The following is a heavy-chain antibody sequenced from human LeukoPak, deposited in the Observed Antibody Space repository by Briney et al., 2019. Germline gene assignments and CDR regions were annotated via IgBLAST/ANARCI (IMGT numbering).Heavy chain of an antibody. J-gene: IGHJ4*02. CDR2: INKDGSQI. D-gene: IGHD3-16*01. V-gene: IGHV3-7*01. CDR3: VRDGPAMLDFDY. Sequence: GRSLRLSCAASGFSFSQSWMNWVRQAPGKGLEWVASINKDGSQIFYVDSVKGRFAISRDNDKNSLYLQLDSLRAEDTALYYCVRDGPAMLDFDYWGQGALVIVSS. CDR1: GFSFSQSW.